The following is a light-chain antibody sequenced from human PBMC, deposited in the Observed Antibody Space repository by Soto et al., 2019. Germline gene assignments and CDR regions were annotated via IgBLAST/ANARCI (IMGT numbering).Light chain of an antibody. J-gene: IGKJ1*01. CDR2: GTS. CDR1: QSVNSN. Sequence: EIFMTQSPATLSLSQWEIATLSCRASQSVNSNLAWYQQKAAQAPRLLIYGTSTRATGIPARFSGSGSGTDFTLTISSLQFEDFAVYYCQQYNNWPRTFGQGTKVDIK. CDR3: QQYNNWPRT. V-gene: IGKV3-15*01.